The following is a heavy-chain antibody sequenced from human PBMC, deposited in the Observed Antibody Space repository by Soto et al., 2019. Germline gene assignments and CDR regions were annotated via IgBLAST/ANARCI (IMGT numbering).Heavy chain of an antibody. V-gene: IGHV3-23*01. J-gene: IGHJ4*02. CDR1: GFTFSSYA. Sequence: GGSLRLSCAASGFTFSSYAMSWVRQAPGKGLEWVSAISGSGGSTYYADSVKGRFTISRDNSKNTLYLQMNSLRAEDTAVYYCAKDVAHGDYEEGGFDYWGQGTLVTVSS. D-gene: IGHD4-17*01. CDR2: ISGSGGST. CDR3: AKDVAHGDYEEGGFDY.